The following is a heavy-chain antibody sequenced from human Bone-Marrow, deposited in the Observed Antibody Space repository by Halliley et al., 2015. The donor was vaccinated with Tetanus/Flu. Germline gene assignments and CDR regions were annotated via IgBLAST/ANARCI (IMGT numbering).Heavy chain of an antibody. CDR3: AGGYSYGLNYFDY. D-gene: IGHD5-12*01. CDR2: INPAGST. V-gene: IGHV4-34*04. J-gene: IGHJ4*02. Sequence: EWSGKINPAGSTKATPSPQSRAPISQDRSKNQFSRKLGSGTAADTAVYYCAGGYSYGLNYFDYWGQGTLVTVSS.